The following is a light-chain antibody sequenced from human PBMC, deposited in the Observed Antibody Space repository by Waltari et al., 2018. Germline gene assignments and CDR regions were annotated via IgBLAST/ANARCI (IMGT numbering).Light chain of an antibody. CDR3: QQYNSDSLYS. CDR1: QSIGGW. Sequence: DIQMTQSPSTLSASVGDRVIITCRASQSIGGWLAWYQQKPEKAPKLLIYKASSLHSGVPSRFSGIGSGTEFTLTISSLQPDDFATYYCQQYNSDSLYSFGQGTKLEIK. V-gene: IGKV1-5*03. J-gene: IGKJ2*01. CDR2: KAS.